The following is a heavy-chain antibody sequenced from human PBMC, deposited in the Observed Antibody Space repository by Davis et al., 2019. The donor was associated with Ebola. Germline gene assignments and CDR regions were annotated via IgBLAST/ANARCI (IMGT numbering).Heavy chain of an antibody. D-gene: IGHD6-19*01. CDR1: GWLHREYY. J-gene: IGHJ4*02. CDR3: ARDLSRGSSGWYPGY. V-gene: IGHV3-11*06. CDR2: ISSSSSYT. Sequence: GESLKTPCAAPGWLHREYYMRRIRQAPGQGLVWVTYISSSSSYTNYAESVKGRFTISRDNAKNSLYLQMNSLRAEDTAVDYCARDLSRGSSGWYPGYWGQGTLVTVSS.